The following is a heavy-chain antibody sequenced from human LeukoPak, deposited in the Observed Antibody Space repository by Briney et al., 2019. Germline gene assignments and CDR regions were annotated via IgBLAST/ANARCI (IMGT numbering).Heavy chain of an antibody. CDR2: ISSSSSHI. CDR1: GFTFSSHS. V-gene: IGHV3-21*01. D-gene: IGHD6-6*01. CDR3: ARGGLYGSSSYYYYMDV. J-gene: IGHJ6*03. Sequence: GGSLRLSCAASGFTFSSHSMNWLRQAPGKGLDWVSSISSSSSHIYYADSVKGRFTISRDNAKNSLYLQRNSLRAEDTAVYYCARGGLYGSSSYYYYMDVWGKGTTVTVSS.